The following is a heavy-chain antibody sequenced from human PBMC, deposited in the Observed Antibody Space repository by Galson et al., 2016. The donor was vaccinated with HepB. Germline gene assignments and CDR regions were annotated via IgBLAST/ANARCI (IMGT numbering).Heavy chain of an antibody. Sequence: TLSLTCGVYGASFTGYYWSWIRPGPGQGLEWIGEINHRVSTNYNLARTSRVTISIDTSNNPFSLELTSVTAADTAMYYCARGAERNDYWGQGTLVTVSS. CDR1: GASFTGYY. V-gene: IGHV4-34*01. D-gene: IGHD1-14*01. J-gene: IGHJ4*02. CDR3: ARGAERNDY. CDR2: INHRVST.